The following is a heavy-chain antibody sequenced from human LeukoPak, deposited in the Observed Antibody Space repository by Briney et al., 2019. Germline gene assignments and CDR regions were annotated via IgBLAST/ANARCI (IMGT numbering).Heavy chain of an antibody. Sequence: GESLKISCKDSGYSFTSYWIGWVRQMPGKGLEWMGIIYPGDSDTRYSPSFQGQVTISADKSISTAYLQWSSLKASDTAMYYCARHQDDVDTGWVYYFDYWGQGTLVTVSS. CDR1: GYSFTSYW. D-gene: IGHD5-18*01. CDR2: IYPGDSDT. J-gene: IGHJ4*02. CDR3: ARHQDDVDTGWVYYFDY. V-gene: IGHV5-51*01.